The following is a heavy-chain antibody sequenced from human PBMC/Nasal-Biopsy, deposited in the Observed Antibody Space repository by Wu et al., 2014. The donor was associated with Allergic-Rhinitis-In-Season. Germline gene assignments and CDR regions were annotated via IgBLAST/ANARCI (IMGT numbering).Heavy chain of an antibody. CDR2: INHSGSP. J-gene: IGHJ4*02. CDR3: ARGASMAAWGYFDY. V-gene: IGHV4-34*01. CDR1: GGSFSGYY. Sequence: TLSLTCAVSGGSFSGYYYSWIRQSPGKGLEWIGEINHSGSPTYNPSLKSRVTISVDTSKNQVSLKVNSMTAADTAVYYCARGASMAAWGYFDYWGQGTLVTVSS. D-gene: IGHD3-16*01.